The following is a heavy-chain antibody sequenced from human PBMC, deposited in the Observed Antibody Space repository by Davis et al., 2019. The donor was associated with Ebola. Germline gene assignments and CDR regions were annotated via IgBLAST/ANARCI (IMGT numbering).Heavy chain of an antibody. V-gene: IGHV6-1*01. J-gene: IGHJ4*02. D-gene: IGHD2-8*02. Sequence: SQTLSLTCAISGDSVSGNNVAWTWIRQSPSRGLEWLGRTFYRSKWFNEYAVSVRGRMTVNPDTSKNQLSLQLNSVTPDDTGVYFCARNTGRYFDFWGQGSLVTASS. CDR3: ARNTGRYFDF. CDR1: GDSVSGNNVA. CDR2: TFYRSKWFN.